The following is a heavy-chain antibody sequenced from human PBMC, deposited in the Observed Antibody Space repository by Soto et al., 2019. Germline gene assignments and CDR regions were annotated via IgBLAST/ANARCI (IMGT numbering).Heavy chain of an antibody. V-gene: IGHV4-31*03. Sequence: SETLSLTCTVSGGSISSGGYYWSWIRQHPGKGLEWIGYIYYSGSTYYNPSLKSRVTISVDTSKNQFSLKLSSVTVADTAVYYCARDSLDANWFDPWGQGTLVTVSS. CDR2: IYYSGST. CDR3: ARDSLDANWFDP. CDR1: GGSISSGGYY. J-gene: IGHJ5*02. D-gene: IGHD2-2*03.